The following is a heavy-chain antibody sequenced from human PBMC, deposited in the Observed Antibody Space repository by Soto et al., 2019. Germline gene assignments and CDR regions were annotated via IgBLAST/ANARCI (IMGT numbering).Heavy chain of an antibody. D-gene: IGHD3-3*01. J-gene: IGHJ5*02. CDR3: AREKTRSGFDP. CDR2: ISPYNGNT. V-gene: IGHV1-18*04. CDR1: GYPFATYV. Sequence: ASVKVSCKTSGYPFATYVISWVRQAPGQGLEWMGWISPYNGNTKYAENFQGRATMTTDTSTSTAYMELRSLRSDDTGVYYCAREKTRSGFDPRGQGTLVPVSP.